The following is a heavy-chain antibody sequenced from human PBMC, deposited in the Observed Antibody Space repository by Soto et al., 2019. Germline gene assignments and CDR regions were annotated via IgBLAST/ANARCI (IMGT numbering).Heavy chain of an antibody. V-gene: IGHV3-21*01. Sequence: EVQLVESGGGLVKPGGSLRLSCAASGFTFSSYRMNWVRQAPGKGLEWVSSISSSSSYIYYADSVKGRFTIARDNAKSSLYLQMNSMRAEDTAVYYCAVGIPMIVVGHTAAFGDWGQGTLVTVSS. J-gene: IGHJ4*02. CDR1: GFTFSSYR. D-gene: IGHD3-22*01. CDR3: AVGIPMIVVGHTAAFGD. CDR2: ISSSSSYI.